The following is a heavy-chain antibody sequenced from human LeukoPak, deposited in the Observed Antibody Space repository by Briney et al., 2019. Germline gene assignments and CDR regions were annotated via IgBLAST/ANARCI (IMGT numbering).Heavy chain of an antibody. J-gene: IGHJ4*02. CDR1: GFTFSNYY. D-gene: IGHD1-7*01. V-gene: IGHV3-11*01. CDR3: ARANNWSYPYYFDS. CDR2: ISSSGITT. Sequence: PGGSLRLSCAASGFTFSNYYMSWIRQAPGKGLEWASYISSSGITTYYADAVKGRFTISRDNAKKSMYLQMDSLRAEDTALYYCARANNWSYPYYFDSWGQGTLVIVSS.